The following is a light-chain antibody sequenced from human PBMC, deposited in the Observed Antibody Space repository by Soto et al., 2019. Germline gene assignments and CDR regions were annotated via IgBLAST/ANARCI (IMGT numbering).Light chain of an antibody. Sequence: QSALTQPPSASGSPGQAVTISCTGTSSDVGGYNYVSWYQHHPGKAPKLIMSEVNKRPSGFPDRFSGSKSGNTASLTVSGLQLEDDADYYCSSYGGINNTNFVCGTGTKVTVL. CDR1: SSDVGGYNY. J-gene: IGLJ1*01. CDR2: EVN. CDR3: SSYGGINNTNFV. V-gene: IGLV2-8*01.